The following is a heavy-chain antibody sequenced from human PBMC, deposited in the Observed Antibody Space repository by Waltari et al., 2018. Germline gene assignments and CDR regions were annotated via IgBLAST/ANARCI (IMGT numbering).Heavy chain of an antibody. D-gene: IGHD2-21*01. CDR1: GGSISSGGYY. Sequence: QVQLQESGPGLVKPSQTLSLTCTVSGGSISSGGYYWSWFRQPPGKGLEWIGYIYYSGSTYYNPSLKSRVTISVDTSKNQFSLKLSSVTAADTAVYYCARGAYCGGDCYSPADYWGQGTLVTVSS. CDR2: IYYSGST. V-gene: IGHV4-31*03. CDR3: ARGAYCGGDCYSPADY. J-gene: IGHJ4*02.